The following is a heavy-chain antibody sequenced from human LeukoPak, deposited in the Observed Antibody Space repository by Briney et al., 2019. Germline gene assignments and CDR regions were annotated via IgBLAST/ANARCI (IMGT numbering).Heavy chain of an antibody. Sequence: SETLSLTCTVSGGSISNYYWNWIRQPPGKGLEWIGYIDYSGSTNYNPSLKSRVTISVDTSKNQFSLKLSSVTAADTAVYYCARLVHCSGGSCYSAGGRDWFDPWGQGTLVTVSS. D-gene: IGHD2-15*01. V-gene: IGHV4-59*08. CDR2: IDYSGST. J-gene: IGHJ5*02. CDR1: GGSISNYY. CDR3: ARLVHCSGGSCYSAGGRDWFDP.